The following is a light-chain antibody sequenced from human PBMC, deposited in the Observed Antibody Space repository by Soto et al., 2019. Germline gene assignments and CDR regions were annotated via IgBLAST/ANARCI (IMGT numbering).Light chain of an antibody. J-gene: IGKJ5*01. Sequence: DIQMTQSPSSLSASVGDRVTITCQASQDINKNLIWYQQKPGKAPKLLIYDASDLETGVPSRFSGSGSGTGFTFTISSLQPEDFATYYCQQYESLHLTFGQGTRLEIK. V-gene: IGKV1-33*01. CDR1: QDINKN. CDR2: DAS. CDR3: QQYESLHLT.